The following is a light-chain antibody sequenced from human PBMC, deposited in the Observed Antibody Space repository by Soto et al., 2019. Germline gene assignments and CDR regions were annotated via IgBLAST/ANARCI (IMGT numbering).Light chain of an antibody. CDR1: SSNIGAGFD. V-gene: IGLV1-40*01. CDR3: ESYDSSLSGYV. CDR2: GHS. Sequence: QSVLTQPPSVSGAPRQSVTISCTGGSSNIGAGFDVHWYQQLPGTARKLLIFGHSNRPSGVPDRFSGSKSGSSASLAISGLEAEDEAHYFCESYDSSLSGYVFGTGTKVTVL. J-gene: IGLJ1*01.